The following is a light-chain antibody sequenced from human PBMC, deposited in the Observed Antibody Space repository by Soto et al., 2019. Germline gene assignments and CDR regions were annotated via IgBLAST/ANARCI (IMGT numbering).Light chain of an antibody. V-gene: IGKV3-20*01. CDR1: QSISSSF. CDR2: GAY. CDR3: QQYDNSPIT. J-gene: IGKJ5*01. Sequence: EIVLTQSPGILSLSPGERASLSCGASQSISSSFLAWYQQKPGQAPRLLIYGAYSRATGIPDRFSGTGSETDFTLTIRRLEPEDFAVYYCQQYDNSPITFGQGTRLEIK.